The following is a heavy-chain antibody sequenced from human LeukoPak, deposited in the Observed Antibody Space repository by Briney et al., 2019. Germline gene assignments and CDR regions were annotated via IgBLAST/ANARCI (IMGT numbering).Heavy chain of an antibody. CDR1: GFTFSSYW. CDR3: AREPGWLGSIFDF. D-gene: IGHD6-19*01. V-gene: IGHV3-74*01. J-gene: IGHJ4*02. CDR2: INSDGSDT. Sequence: GGSLRLSCGVSGFTFSSYWMDWVRQAPGKGLVWVSRINSDGSDTSYADSVKGRFTISRDNAKNTLYLQMNSLTAEDTAVYFCAREPGWLGSIFDFWGQGTLVTVSS.